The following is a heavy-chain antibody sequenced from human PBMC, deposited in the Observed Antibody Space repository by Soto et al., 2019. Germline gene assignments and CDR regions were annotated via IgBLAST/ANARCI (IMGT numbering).Heavy chain of an antibody. CDR3: ARDRGYYGSSGYYLSFYY. CDR2: INPSGGST. V-gene: IGHV1-46*01. D-gene: IGHD3-22*01. CDR1: GYTLTSYY. J-gene: IGHJ4*02. Sequence: QVQLVQSGAEVKKPGASVKVSCKASGYTLTSYYMHWVRQAPGQGLEWMGIINPSGGSTSYAQKFQGRVTMTRDTSTSTVYMELSSLRSEDTAVYYCARDRGYYGSSGYYLSFYYWGQGTLVTVSS.